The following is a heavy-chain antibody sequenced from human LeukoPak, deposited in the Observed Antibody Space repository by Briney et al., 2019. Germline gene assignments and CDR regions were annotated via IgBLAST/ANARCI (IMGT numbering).Heavy chain of an antibody. CDR3: AKESKETTRYYFDS. CDR1: GFTFRSYG. J-gene: IGHJ4*02. V-gene: IGHV3-30*18. CDR2: ISYDGSNK. Sequence: PGGSLRLPCAASGFTFRSYGMHWVRQAPGKGLEWVAVISYDGSNKYYVDSVKGRFTISRDSSKNTLYLQMNSLRAEDTAVYYCAKESKETTRYYFDSWGQGTLVTVSS. D-gene: IGHD4-11*01.